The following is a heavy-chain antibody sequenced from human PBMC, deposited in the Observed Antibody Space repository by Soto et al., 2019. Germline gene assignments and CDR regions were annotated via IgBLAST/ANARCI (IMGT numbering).Heavy chain of an antibody. J-gene: IGHJ4*02. D-gene: IGHD2-8*01. V-gene: IGHV3-74*01. CDR3: AGDTNGLHY. Sequence: EVQLVESGGGLVQPGGSLRLSCAASGLIFSNYKMHWVRQAPGKGLVWVSRISTDGSITDYADAVKGRFTVSRDNAKNTLYRQMNSLRVDDTAVYYCAGDTNGLHYWGQGTLVTVSS. CDR2: ISTDGSIT. CDR1: GLIFSNYK.